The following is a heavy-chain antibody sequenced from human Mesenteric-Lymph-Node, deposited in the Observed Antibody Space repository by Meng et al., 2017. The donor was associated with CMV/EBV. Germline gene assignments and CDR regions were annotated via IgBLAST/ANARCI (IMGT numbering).Heavy chain of an antibody. V-gene: IGHV1-8*01. Sequence: ASVKVSCKASGYTFTSYDINWVRQATGQGLEWMGWMNPNSGNTGYAQKFQGRVTMTRNTSISTAYMELSSLRSEDTAVYYCARDYDFWSGSRAWFDPWGQGTLVTVSS. CDR2: MNPNSGNT. CDR3: ARDYDFWSGSRAWFDP. CDR1: GYTFTSYD. D-gene: IGHD3-3*01. J-gene: IGHJ5*02.